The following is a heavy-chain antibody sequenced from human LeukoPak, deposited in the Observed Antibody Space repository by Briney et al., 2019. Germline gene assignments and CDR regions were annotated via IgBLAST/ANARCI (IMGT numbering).Heavy chain of an antibody. CDR2: INHSGST. CDR1: GGSFSGYY. J-gene: IGHJ4*02. CDR3: ARGGSSIPY. V-gene: IGHV4-34*01. D-gene: IGHD1-26*01. Sequence: SETLSLTCAVYGGSFSGYYWSWIRRPPGKGLEWIGEINHSGSTNYNPSLKSRVTISVDTSKNQFSLQLNSVTPEDTAVYYCARGGSSIPYWGQGTLVTVSS.